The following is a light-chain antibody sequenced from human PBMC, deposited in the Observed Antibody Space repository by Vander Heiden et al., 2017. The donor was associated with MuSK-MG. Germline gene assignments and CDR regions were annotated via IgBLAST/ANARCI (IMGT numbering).Light chain of an antibody. CDR3: QQYDNLPSVT. Sequence: DIQMTQSPSSLSASVGDRVTITCQASQDISNYLNWYQQKPGQAPKLLIYDASNLETGVPSRFSGSGSGTDFTFTISSLQPEDIATYYCQQYDNLPSVTFGGGTKVEVK. J-gene: IGKJ4*01. CDR2: DAS. V-gene: IGKV1-33*01. CDR1: QDISNY.